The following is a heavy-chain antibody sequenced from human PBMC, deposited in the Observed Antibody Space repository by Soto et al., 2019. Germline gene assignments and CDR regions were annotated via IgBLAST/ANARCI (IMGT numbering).Heavy chain of an antibody. CDR2: ISGSGGST. J-gene: IGHJ4*02. CDR3: ASRDYYDSSGSFDY. V-gene: IGHV3-23*01. D-gene: IGHD3-22*01. Sequence: GGSLRLSCVASGFTFSSYAMSWVRQAPGKGLEWVSAISGSGGSTYYADSVKGRFTISRDNSKNTLYLQMNSLRAEDTAVYYCASRDYYDSSGSFDYWGQGTLVTVSS. CDR1: GFTFSSYA.